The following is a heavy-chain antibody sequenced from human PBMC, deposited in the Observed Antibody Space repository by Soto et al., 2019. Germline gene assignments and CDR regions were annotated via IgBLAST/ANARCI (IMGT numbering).Heavy chain of an antibody. Sequence: GGSLRLSCAAAGFTFSSYAINWVRQAPGKGLEGVAVIDGSGSNSYYADSVKGRFTISRDNSKSTLYLQMNSLRADDTAVYYCAREWHMGVWGQGTTVTVSS. J-gene: IGHJ6*02. V-gene: IGHV3-23*01. CDR2: IDGSGSNS. CDR1: GFTFSSYA. CDR3: AREWHMGV.